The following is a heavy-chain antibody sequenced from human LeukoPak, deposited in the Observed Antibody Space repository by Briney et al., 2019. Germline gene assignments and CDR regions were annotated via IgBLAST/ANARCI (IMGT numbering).Heavy chain of an antibody. CDR3: ARDRGYSNFDY. J-gene: IGHJ4*02. CDR1: GFGFSNYW. V-gene: IGHV3-7*01. Sequence: GGSLRLSCAASGFGFSNYWMSWVRQAPGKGLEWVANMNEDGSEKNYVDSVKGRFTISRDSAQDSLYLQMNSLRAEDTAVYYCARDRGYSNFDYWGQGTLLTVSS. D-gene: IGHD4-11*01. CDR2: MNEDGSEK.